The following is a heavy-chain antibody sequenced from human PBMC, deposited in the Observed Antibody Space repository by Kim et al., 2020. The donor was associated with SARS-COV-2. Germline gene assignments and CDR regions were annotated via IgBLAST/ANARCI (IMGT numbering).Heavy chain of an antibody. V-gene: IGHV3-30*18. D-gene: IGHD1-26*01. CDR2: ISYDGGNT. Sequence: GGSLRLSCAASGFTFRSYGIHWVRQAPGKGLEWVAVISYDGGNTYYADSVKGRFTISRDNSKNTLYLQMNSLRAEDTAVYYCAKGRQGGSNNSVAFDYWG. CDR1: GFTFRSYG. CDR3: AKGRQGGSNNSVAFDY. J-gene: IGHJ4*01.